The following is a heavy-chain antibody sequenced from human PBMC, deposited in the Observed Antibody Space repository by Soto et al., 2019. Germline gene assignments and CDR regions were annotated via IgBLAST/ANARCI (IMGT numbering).Heavy chain of an antibody. CDR3: AKDSNYYDSSGYPSDY. Sequence: GSLRLSCAASGFTFSSYAMSWVRQAPGKGLEWVSAISGSGGSTYYADSVKGRFTISRDNSKNTLYLQMNSLRAEDTAVYYCAKDSNYYDSSGYPSDYWGQGTLVTVSS. CDR1: GFTFSSYA. J-gene: IGHJ4*02. V-gene: IGHV3-23*01. D-gene: IGHD3-22*01. CDR2: ISGSGGST.